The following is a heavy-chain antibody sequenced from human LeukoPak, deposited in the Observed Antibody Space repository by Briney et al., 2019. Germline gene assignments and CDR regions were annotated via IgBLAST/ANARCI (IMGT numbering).Heavy chain of an antibody. J-gene: IGHJ4*02. CDR3: AKVGLEAYYDSSGYYDY. CDR1: GFTFDDYA. V-gene: IGHV3-9*01. CDR2: ISWNSGSI. D-gene: IGHD3-22*01. Sequence: PGGSLRLSCAASGFTFDDYAMHWVRQAPGKGLEWVSGISWNSGSIGYADSVKGRFTISRDNAKNSLYLQMNSLRAEDTALYYCAKVGLEAYYDSSGYYDYWGQGTLVTVSS.